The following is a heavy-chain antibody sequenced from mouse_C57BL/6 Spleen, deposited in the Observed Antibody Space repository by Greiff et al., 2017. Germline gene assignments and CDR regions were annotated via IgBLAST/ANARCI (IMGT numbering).Heavy chain of an antibody. J-gene: IGHJ2*01. CDR1: GYTFTSYW. V-gene: IGHV1-55*01. CDR3: ARSDYGSSPYYFDY. CDR2: IYPGSGST. Sequence: QVQLQQPGAELVKPGASVKMSCKASGYTFTSYWITWVKQRPGQGLEWIGDIYPGSGSTNYNEKFKSKATLTVDTSSSTAYMQLSSLTSEDSAVYYCARSDYGSSPYYFDYWGQGTTLTVSS. D-gene: IGHD1-1*01.